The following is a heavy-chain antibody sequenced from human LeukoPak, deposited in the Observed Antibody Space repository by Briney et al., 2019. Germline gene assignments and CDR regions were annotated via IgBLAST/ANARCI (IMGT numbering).Heavy chain of an antibody. CDR1: GFAFSYEN. Sequence: GGSLRLSCTASGFAFSYENMNWVRQVPEKGLEWVSSISRAANYIHYADSVEGRFTISRDNSKNTLYLQMNSLRAEDTAVYYCASPGIYYDKSGHRYYFDYWGQGTMVTVSS. V-gene: IGHV3-21*01. CDR3: ASPGIYYDKSGHRYYFDY. D-gene: IGHD3-22*01. CDR2: ISRAANYI. J-gene: IGHJ4*02.